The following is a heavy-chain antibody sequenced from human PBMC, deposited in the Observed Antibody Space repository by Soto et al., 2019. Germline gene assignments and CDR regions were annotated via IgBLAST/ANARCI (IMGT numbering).Heavy chain of an antibody. CDR2: IKSKAAGGTA. D-gene: IGHD6-13*01. Sequence: EVQLVESGGGLVTPGGSLRLSCAVTGLTFTDAWMNWMRQAPGKGPVWVGRIKSKAAGGTADYAAAVKDRFTMSRDESKTMLYLQMNSLKSADTAVYYCSSGIAAGTYLRQGTLVTVSS. J-gene: IGHJ4*02. CDR1: GLTFTDAW. V-gene: IGHV3-15*07. CDR3: SSGIAAGTY.